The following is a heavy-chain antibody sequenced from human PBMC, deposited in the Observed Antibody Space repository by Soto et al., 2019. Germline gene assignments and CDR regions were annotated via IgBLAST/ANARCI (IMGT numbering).Heavy chain of an antibody. CDR1: GFTFGDYA. CDR3: TKYTYTSRYAYYGMDV. D-gene: IGHD6-13*01. V-gene: IGHV3-49*03. Sequence: LRLPCTTSGFTFGDYAMSWSRQAPGKGLEWVGVIRSKAYGGTTDYAASVKGRFTISRDDSKSIAYLQMNSLKSEDTGVYYCTKYTYTSRYAYYGMDVWGHGTTVTVSS. CDR2: IRSKAYGGTT. J-gene: IGHJ6*02.